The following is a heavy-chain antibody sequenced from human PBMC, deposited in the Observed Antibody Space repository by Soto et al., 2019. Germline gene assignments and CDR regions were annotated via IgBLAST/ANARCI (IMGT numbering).Heavy chain of an antibody. CDR1: GGPISSGGYS. CDR2: IYHSGST. J-gene: IGHJ5*02. Sequence: PSEALSLTCAVSGGPISSGGYSWSWIRQPPGKGLEWIGYIYHSGSTYYNPSLKSRVTISVDRSKNQFSLKLSSVTAADTAVYYCARGRGSNYDFWSGPNWFDPWGQGTLVTVSS. CDR3: ARGRGSNYDFWSGPNWFDP. V-gene: IGHV4-30-2*01. D-gene: IGHD3-3*01.